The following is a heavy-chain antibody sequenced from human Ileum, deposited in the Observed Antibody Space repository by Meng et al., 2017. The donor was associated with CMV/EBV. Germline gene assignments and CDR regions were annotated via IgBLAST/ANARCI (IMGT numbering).Heavy chain of an antibody. D-gene: IGHD1-26*01. Sequence: GGSLRLSCAASGFTFSSYEMNWVRQAPGKGLEWVSYISSRGRTIYYADSVKGRFTISRDNAKNSLYLQMSSLRAEDTAVYYCAREMEGGGGYLDYWGQGTLVTVSS. CDR2: ISSRGRTI. CDR3: AREMEGGGGYLDY. V-gene: IGHV3-48*03. J-gene: IGHJ4*02. CDR1: GFTFSSYE.